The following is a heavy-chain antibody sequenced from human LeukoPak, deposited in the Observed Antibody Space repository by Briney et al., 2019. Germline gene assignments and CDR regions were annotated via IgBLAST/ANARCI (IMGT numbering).Heavy chain of an antibody. CDR3: ARDRGVRGAPGAFDI. D-gene: IGHD3-10*01. J-gene: IGHJ3*02. CDR2: IYYSGST. Sequence: SETLSLTCTVSGGSISSYYWSWIRQPPGKGLEWIGYIYYSGSTNYNPFLKSRVTISVDTSKNQFSLKLSSVTAADTAVYYCARDRGVRGAPGAFDIWGQGTMVTVSS. V-gene: IGHV4-59*01. CDR1: GGSISSYY.